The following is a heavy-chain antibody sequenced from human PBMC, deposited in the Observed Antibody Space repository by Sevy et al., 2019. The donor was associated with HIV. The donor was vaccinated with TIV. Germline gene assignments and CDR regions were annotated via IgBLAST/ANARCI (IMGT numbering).Heavy chain of an antibody. CDR2: IYHSGST. CDR3: ARRARHIRDYGMDV. Sequence: SETLSLTCAVSGGSISSGGYSWSWIRQPPGKGLEWIGYIYHSGSTYYNPSLKSRVTISVDRSKNQFSLKLSSVTAADTAVYYCARRARHIRDYGMDVWGQGTLVTVSS. V-gene: IGHV4-30-2*01. D-gene: IGHD2-21*01. J-gene: IGHJ6*02. CDR1: GGSISSGGYS.